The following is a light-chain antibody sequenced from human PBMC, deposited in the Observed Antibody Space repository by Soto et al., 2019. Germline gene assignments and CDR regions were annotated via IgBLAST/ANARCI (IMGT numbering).Light chain of an antibody. CDR1: SSDVGGYYY. CDR3: SSYTAGGTI. J-gene: IGLJ1*01. V-gene: IGLV2-14*01. CDR2: EVS. Sequence: QSVLTQPRSVSGSPGQSVTISCTGTSSDVGGYYYVSWYQQLPGKAPKLMISEVSNRPSGVSNRFSGSKSGNTASLPISGLQAEDEADYYCSSYTAGGTIFGTGTKVTVL.